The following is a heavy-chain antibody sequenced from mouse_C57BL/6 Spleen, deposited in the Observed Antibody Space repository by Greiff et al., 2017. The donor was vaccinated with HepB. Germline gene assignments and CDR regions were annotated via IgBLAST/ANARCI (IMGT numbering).Heavy chain of an antibody. CDR1: GYTFTSYW. D-gene: IGHD2-4*01. J-gene: IGHJ2*01. CDR2: IDPSDSYT. V-gene: IGHV1-69*01. Sequence: QVQLQQPGAELVMPGASVKLSCKASGYTFTSYWMHWVKQRPGQGLEWIGEIDPSDSYTNYNQKFKGKSTLTVDKSSSTAYMQLSSLTSEDSAVYYCARRIYYDYDGGYFDYWGQGTTLTVSS. CDR3: ARRIYYDYDGGYFDY.